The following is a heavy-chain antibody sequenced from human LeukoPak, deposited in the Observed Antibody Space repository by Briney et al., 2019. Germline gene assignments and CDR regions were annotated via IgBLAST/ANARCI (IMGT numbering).Heavy chain of an antibody. CDR1: GFTFSDYY. CDR3: AKQYYYDSSGYYWGDYFDY. Sequence: GGSLRLSCAAAGFTFSDYYMSWIRQAPGKGLEWVSYISSSGSTIYYADSVKGRFTISRDNAKNSLYLQMNSLRAEDTAVYYCAKQYYYDSSGYYWGDYFDYWGQGTLVTVSS. V-gene: IGHV3-11*01. CDR2: ISSSGSTI. D-gene: IGHD3-22*01. J-gene: IGHJ4*02.